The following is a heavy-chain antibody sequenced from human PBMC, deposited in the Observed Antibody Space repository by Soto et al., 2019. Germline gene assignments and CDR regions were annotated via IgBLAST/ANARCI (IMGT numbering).Heavy chain of an antibody. D-gene: IGHD3-3*01. J-gene: IGHJ6*02. V-gene: IGHV3-33*01. CDR1: GFTFSSYG. Sequence: SLRLSCAASGFTFSSYGMHWVRQAPGKGLEWVAVIWYDGSNKYYADSVKGRFTISRDNSKNTLYLQMNSLRAEDTAVYYCARGSKWYYDFPWGMDVWGQGTTVTVSS. CDR3: ARGSKWYYDFPWGMDV. CDR2: IWYDGSNK.